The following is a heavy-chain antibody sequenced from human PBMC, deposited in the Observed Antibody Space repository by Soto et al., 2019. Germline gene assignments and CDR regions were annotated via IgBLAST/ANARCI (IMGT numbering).Heavy chain of an antibody. CDR3: VRDGSKSLRAWFDP. Sequence: SETLSLTCNVSGGSISKFYWAWIRKTAGNGLEWMGRVYATGTTDYNPSLRSRVAMSVDISKKTLSLRLRSVTGADSGVYYCVRDGSKSLRAWFDPWGQGILVTVSS. CDR2: VYATGTT. CDR1: GGSISKFY. V-gene: IGHV4-4*07. J-gene: IGHJ5*02.